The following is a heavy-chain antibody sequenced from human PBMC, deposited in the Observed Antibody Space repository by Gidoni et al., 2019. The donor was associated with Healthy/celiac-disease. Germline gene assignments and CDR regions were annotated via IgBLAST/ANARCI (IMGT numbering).Heavy chain of an antibody. D-gene: IGHD4-17*01. CDR3: ARGDYGDSLSYYYGMDV. CDR2: IGTAVDT. J-gene: IGHJ6*02. CDR1: GFTFSSYD. Sequence: EVQLVESGGGLVQPGGSLRLSCAASGFTFSSYDMHWVRQATGKGLEWVSAIGTAVDTYYPGSVKGRFTISRENAKNSLYLQMNSLRAGDTAVYYCARGDYGDSLSYYYGMDVWGQGTTVTVSS. V-gene: IGHV3-13*04.